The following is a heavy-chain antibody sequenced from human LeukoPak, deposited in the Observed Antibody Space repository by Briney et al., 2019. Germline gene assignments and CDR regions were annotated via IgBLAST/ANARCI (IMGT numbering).Heavy chain of an antibody. Sequence: GXXLRLSCATSGFTFSTCWMSWVRQAPGKGLEWVANIKQDGSETYYADSVKGRFTIFRDNAKNSLYLQMDSLRVEDTAVYYCANGDGFDYWGQGTLVIVSS. CDR3: ANGDGFDY. V-gene: IGHV3-7*01. CDR2: IKQDGSET. CDR1: GFTFSTCW. D-gene: IGHD5-24*01. J-gene: IGHJ4*02.